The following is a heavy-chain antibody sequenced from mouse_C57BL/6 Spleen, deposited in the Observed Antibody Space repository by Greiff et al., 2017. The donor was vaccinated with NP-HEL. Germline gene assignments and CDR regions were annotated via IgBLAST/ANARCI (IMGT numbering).Heavy chain of an antibody. CDR2: IDPSDSET. Sequence: VQLQQPGAELVRPGSSVKLSCKASGYTFTSYWLHWVKQRPIQGLEWIGNIDPSDSETHYNQKFKDKAKLTVDKSSSTASMQLSSLTSETSAVYYCARSLYGNYGGDYWGQGTTLTVSS. D-gene: IGHD2-1*01. CDR1: GYTFTSYW. V-gene: IGHV1-52*01. J-gene: IGHJ2*01. CDR3: ARSLYGNYGGDY.